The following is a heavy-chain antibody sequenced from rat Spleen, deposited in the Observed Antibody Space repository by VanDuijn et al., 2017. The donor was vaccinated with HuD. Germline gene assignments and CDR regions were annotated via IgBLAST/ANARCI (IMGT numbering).Heavy chain of an antibody. CDR1: GFSLTSNS. V-gene: IGHV3-1*01. J-gene: IGHJ1*01. Sequence: VQLKESGPGLVQPSQTLSLTCTVSGFSLTSNSVSWVRQPPGKGLEWMGFISYRGITDYNPSLKSRVSISRDTSKNQFFLQLNSVTTEDTATYYCARSADYDGTYYWGGYWYFDFWGPGTMVTVSS. CDR2: ISYRGIT. CDR3: ARSADYDGTYYWGGYWYFDF. D-gene: IGHD1-12*02.